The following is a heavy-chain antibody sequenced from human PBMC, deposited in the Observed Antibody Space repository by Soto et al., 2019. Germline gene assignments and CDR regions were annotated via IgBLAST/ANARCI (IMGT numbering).Heavy chain of an antibody. Sequence: QVQLVESGGGVVQPGRSLRLSCAASGFTFSSYALHWVRQAPGKGLEWVAVMSSDGNNIHYADSVKGRFTISRDNSKNTLFLQMNSLRAEDTAVYYCAREISCSYGMDVW. CDR3: AREISCSYGMDV. D-gene: IGHD2-15*01. CDR1: GFTFSSYA. J-gene: IGHJ6*01. CDR2: MSSDGNNI. V-gene: IGHV3-30-3*01.